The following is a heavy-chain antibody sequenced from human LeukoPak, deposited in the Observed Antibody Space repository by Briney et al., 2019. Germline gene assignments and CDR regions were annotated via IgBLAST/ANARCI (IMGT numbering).Heavy chain of an antibody. CDR3: ARVRLADERAWAY. V-gene: IGHV1-2*02. J-gene: IGHJ4*02. CDR1: GYTFSDFY. CDR2: ITPKSGDT. D-gene: IGHD3-3*02. Sequence: ASVKVSCKASGYTFSDFYIYWVRQAPGQGLEYVGWITPKSGDTYSPQRFQGRVTMTRDASISTAYMELSSLRPDDTAAYFCARVRLADERAWAYWGQGTLVTVSS.